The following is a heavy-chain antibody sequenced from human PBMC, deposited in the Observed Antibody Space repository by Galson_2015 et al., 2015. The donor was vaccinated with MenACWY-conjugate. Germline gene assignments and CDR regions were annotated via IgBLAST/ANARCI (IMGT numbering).Heavy chain of an antibody. Sequence: SGTLSLTCTVSGGPISSLYWSWIRQPPGKGLEWIGYVYYTGTTNLNPSLKSRVTISVDTSKKQFSLKLSSVTAAATAVYYCARDQGSLSGSYSFFDYWGQGILVTVSS. J-gene: IGHJ4*02. CDR3: ARDQGSLSGSYSFFDY. D-gene: IGHD3-22*01. V-gene: IGHV4-59*01. CDR1: GGPISSLY. CDR2: VYYTGTT.